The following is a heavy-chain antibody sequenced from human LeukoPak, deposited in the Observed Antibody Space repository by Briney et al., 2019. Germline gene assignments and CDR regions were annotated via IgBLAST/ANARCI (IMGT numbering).Heavy chain of an antibody. CDR1: GGSTTGYF. CDR3: ARGDTMVRGVFDY. Sequence: SETLSLTCTISGGSTTGYFWSWIRQPPGKGLEWIGEIYHSGSTNYNPSLKSRVTISVDKSKNQFSLKLSSVTAADTAVYYCARGDTMVRGVFDYWGQGTLVTVSS. CDR2: IYHSGST. J-gene: IGHJ4*02. V-gene: IGHV4-59*12. D-gene: IGHD3-10*01.